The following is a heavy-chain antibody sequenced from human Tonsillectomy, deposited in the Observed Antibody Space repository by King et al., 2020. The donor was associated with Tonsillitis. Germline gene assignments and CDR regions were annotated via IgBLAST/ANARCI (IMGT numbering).Heavy chain of an antibody. CDR2: ITSSGTKI. V-gene: IGHV3-11*01. CDR3: ARGYSSGWYPPYWYFDL. CDR1: GFTFSDYY. Sequence: VQLVESGGGLVKPGGSLRLSCAASGFTFSDYYMSWIRQAPGKGLGWVSYITSSGTKIYYADSVKGRFTISRDNAKNSLYLQMNSLRAEDTAVYYCARGYSSGWYPPYWYFDLWGRGTVVTVSS. J-gene: IGHJ2*01. D-gene: IGHD6-19*01.